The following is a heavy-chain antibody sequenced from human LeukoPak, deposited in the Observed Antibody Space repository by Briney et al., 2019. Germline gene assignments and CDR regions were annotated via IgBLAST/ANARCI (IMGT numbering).Heavy chain of an antibody. J-gene: IGHJ5*02. V-gene: IGHV4-39*07. CDR1: GGSISSSSYY. CDR3: ARDHHLVYGIFDP. CDR2: IYYSGST. D-gene: IGHD5/OR15-5a*01. Sequence: PSETLSLTCTVSGGSISSSSYYWGWIRQPPGKGLEWIGSIYYSGSTYYNPSLKSRVTISVDTSKNQFSLKLSSVTAADTAVYYCARDHHLVYGIFDPWGQGTLVTVSS.